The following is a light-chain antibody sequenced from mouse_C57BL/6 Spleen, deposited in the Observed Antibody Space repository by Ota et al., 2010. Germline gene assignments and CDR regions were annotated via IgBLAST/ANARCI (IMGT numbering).Light chain of an antibody. J-gene: IGKJ4*01. V-gene: IGKV8-28*01. CDR3: QNDHSFPFT. CDR2: GAS. CDR1: QSLLNSGNQKNY. Sequence: IVMTQSPSPSSVSAGEKVTMSCKSSQSLLNSGNQKNYLAWYQQKPGQPPKLLIDGASTRESGVPDRFTGSGSGTDFTLSISSVQAEDLAVYYCQNDHSFPFTFGSGTKLEIK.